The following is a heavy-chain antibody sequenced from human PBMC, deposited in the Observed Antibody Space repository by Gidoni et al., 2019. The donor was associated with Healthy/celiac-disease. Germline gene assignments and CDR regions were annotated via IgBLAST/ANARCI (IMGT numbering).Heavy chain of an antibody. CDR3: ARVRVVHKGAVAGKDAFDI. Sequence: EVQLVESGGGLVKPGGSLRLSCAASGFTFSSYSMNWVRQAPGKGLEWVSSISSSSSYIYYADSVKGRFTISRDNAKNSLYLQMNSLRAEDTAVYYCARVRVVHKGAVAGKDAFDIWGQGTMVTVSS. V-gene: IGHV3-21*01. CDR2: ISSSSSYI. J-gene: IGHJ3*02. D-gene: IGHD6-19*01. CDR1: GFTFSSYS.